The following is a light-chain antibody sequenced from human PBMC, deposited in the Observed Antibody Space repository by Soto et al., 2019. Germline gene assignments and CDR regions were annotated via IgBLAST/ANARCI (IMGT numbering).Light chain of an antibody. CDR2: EVS. V-gene: IGLV2-14*01. CDR3: SSYKSTATQDV. Sequence: QSALTQPASVSGSPGQSITISCTGTSSDVGGYNHVSWYQQHPGKAPKVVIYEVSYRPSGDSIRFSGSKSGNTASLTISGLQAEDGADYYGSSYKSTATQDVFGTGTKLTVL. CDR1: SSDVGGYNH. J-gene: IGLJ1*01.